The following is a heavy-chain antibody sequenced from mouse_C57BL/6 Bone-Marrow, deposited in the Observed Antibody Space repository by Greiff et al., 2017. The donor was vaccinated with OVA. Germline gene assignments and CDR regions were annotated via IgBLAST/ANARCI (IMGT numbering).Heavy chain of an antibody. J-gene: IGHJ2*01. CDR2: ISSGSSTI. CDR3: ALRPYFDY. Sequence: EVKVVESGGGLVKPGGSLKLSCAASGFTFSDYGMHWVRQAPEKGLEWAAYISSGSSTIYYADTVKGRFTISRDNAKNTLFLQMTSLRSEDTAMYYCALRPYFDYWGQGTTLTVSS. V-gene: IGHV5-17*01. CDR1: GFTFSDYG.